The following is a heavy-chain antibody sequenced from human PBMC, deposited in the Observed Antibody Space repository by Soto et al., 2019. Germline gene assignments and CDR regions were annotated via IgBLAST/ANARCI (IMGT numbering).Heavy chain of an antibody. CDR1: GFTFSSYS. V-gene: IGHV3-48*01. J-gene: IGHJ5*02. CDR2: ISSSSSTI. D-gene: IGHD6-13*01. CDR3: ARHPERIAEIGWFDP. Sequence: GGSLRLSCAASGFTFSSYSMNWVRQAPGKGLEWVSYISSSSSTIYYADSVKGRFTISRDNAKNSLYLQMNSLRAEDTAVYYCARHPERIAEIGWFDPWGQGTPVPVSS.